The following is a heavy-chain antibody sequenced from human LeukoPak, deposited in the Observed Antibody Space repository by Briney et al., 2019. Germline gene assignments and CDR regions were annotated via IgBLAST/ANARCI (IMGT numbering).Heavy chain of an antibody. CDR1: GFISSNY. D-gene: IGHD1-14*01. CDR3: ARDTGVVPAADY. V-gene: IGHV3-53*01. Sequence: GGSLRLSCAASGFISSNYMSWARQAPGKGLEWVSVIYDGATTYYADSVKGRFTISRDNSKNTLCLQMNSLRADDTAVYYCARDTGVVPAADYWGQGTLVTVSS. CDR2: IYDGATT. J-gene: IGHJ4*02.